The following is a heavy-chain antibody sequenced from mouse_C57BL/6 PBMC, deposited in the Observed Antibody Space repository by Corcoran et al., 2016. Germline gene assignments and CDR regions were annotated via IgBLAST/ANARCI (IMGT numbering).Heavy chain of an antibody. J-gene: IGHJ3*01. Sequence: QVQLQQSRAELVTPGASVKISCNACGYACSSYWMKWVKQRPGKGLEWIGQIYPGDGDTNYNGKFKGKATLTADKSYSTAYMQLSSLTSEDSAVDFCARGDWRSYGNYAYACCGQGTLVAFSA. D-gene: IGHD2-1*01. CDR3: ARGDWRSYGNYAYAC. CDR2: IYPGDGDT. CDR1: GYACSSYW. V-gene: IGHV1-80*01.